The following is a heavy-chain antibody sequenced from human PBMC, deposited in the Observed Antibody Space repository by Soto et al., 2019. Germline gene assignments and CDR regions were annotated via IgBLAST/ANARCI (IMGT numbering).Heavy chain of an antibody. Sequence: QVQLVESGGGVVQPGRSLRLSCAASGFTFSSYAMHWVRQAPGKGLGWVAVISYDGSNKYYADSVKGRFTISRDNSXNXXYLQMNSLRAEDTAVYYCARFEGCSGGSCYSYFDYWGQGTLVTVSS. D-gene: IGHD2-15*01. J-gene: IGHJ4*02. CDR1: GFTFSSYA. CDR3: ARFEGCSGGSCYSYFDY. CDR2: ISYDGSNK. V-gene: IGHV3-30-3*01.